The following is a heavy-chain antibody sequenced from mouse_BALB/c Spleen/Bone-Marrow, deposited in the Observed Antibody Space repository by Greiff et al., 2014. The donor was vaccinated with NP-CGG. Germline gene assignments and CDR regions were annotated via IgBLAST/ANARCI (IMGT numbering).Heavy chain of an antibody. CDR1: GYSFTGYT. Sequence: EVKLEESGPELVKPGASMKISCKASGYSFTGYTMNWVKQSHGKNLEWIGLINPYNGGTNYNQKFKDKATLTVDRSFSTAYMELLSLTSEDSAVYYCARLLLYYYAMDYWGQGTSVTVSS. CDR3: ARLLLYYYAMDY. J-gene: IGHJ4*01. CDR2: INPYNGGT. D-gene: IGHD1-1*01. V-gene: IGHV1-25*01.